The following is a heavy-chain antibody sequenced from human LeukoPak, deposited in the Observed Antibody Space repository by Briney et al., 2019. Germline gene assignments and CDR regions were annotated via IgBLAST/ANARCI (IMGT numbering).Heavy chain of an antibody. V-gene: IGHV3-23*01. J-gene: IGHJ4*02. CDR3: AKAPPVRSGHSAYDY. CDR1: GFTFSNYA. CDR2: VSGSGGSP. Sequence: GGSLRLSCAASGFTFSNYAMSWVRQAPGKGLEWVSTVSGSGGSPYYADSVKGRLTISRDNSKNTLYLQMNSLRAEDTALYYCAKAPPVRSGHSAYDYWGQGTLVTVSS. D-gene: IGHD3-22*01.